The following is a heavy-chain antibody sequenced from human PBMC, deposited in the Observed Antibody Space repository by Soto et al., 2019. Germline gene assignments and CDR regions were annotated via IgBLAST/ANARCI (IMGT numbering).Heavy chain of an antibody. Sequence: QVQLVESGGGVVQPGRSLRLSCAASGFTFSSYGMHWVRQAPGKGLEWVAVISYDGSNKYYADSVKGRFTISRDNSKNTLYLHMNSLRAEDTAVYYCANTPPRLDIVGARGDRGNWGQGTLVTVSS. D-gene: IGHD1-26*01. CDR3: ANTPPRLDIVGARGDRGN. V-gene: IGHV3-30*18. CDR2: ISYDGSNK. J-gene: IGHJ4*02. CDR1: GFTFSSYG.